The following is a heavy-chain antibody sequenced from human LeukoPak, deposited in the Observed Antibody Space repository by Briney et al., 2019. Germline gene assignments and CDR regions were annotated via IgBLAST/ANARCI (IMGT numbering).Heavy chain of an antibody. CDR3: ARDLGYSSSWYVSWFDP. D-gene: IGHD6-13*01. CDR1: GFTFSDYY. Sequence: PGGSLRLSCAASGFTFSDYYMSWIRQAPGKGLEWVSYISSSSSYTNYADSVKGRFTISRDNAKNSLYLQMNSLRAEDTAVYYCARDLGYSSSWYVSWFDPWGQGTLVTVSS. J-gene: IGHJ5*02. CDR2: ISSSSSYT. V-gene: IGHV3-11*05.